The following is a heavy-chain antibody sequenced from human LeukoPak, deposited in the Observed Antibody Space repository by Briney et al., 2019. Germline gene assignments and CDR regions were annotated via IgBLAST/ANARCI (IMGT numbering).Heavy chain of an antibody. CDR1: GGSISSSSYY. V-gene: IGHV4-39*01. CDR3: ARHEAYYYDSSGYPSIGYFDY. Sequence: SETLSLTCTVSGGSISSSSYYWGWIRQPPGKGLEWIGSIYYSGSTYYNPSLKSRVTISVDKSKNQFSLQLSSVTAADTAVYYCARHEAYYYDSSGYPSIGYFDYWGQGTLVTVSS. J-gene: IGHJ4*02. D-gene: IGHD3-22*01. CDR2: IYYSGST.